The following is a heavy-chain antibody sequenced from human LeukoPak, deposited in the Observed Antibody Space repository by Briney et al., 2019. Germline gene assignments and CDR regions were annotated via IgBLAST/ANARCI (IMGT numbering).Heavy chain of an antibody. CDR2: IYYSGST. Sequence: TSSETLSLTCTVSGGSISSSSYYWGWIRQPPGKGLEWIGSIYYSGSTYYNPSLKSRVTISVDTSKNRFSLKLSSVTAADTAVYYCASDRIEVDAFDIWGQGTMVAVSS. CDR1: GGSISSSSYY. CDR3: ASDRIEVDAFDI. V-gene: IGHV4-39*07. J-gene: IGHJ3*02. D-gene: IGHD2-15*01.